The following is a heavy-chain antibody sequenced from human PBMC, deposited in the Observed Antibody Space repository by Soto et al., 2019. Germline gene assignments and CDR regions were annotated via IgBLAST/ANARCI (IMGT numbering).Heavy chain of an antibody. D-gene: IGHD3-22*01. V-gene: IGHV4-39*01. J-gene: IGHJ4*02. CDR3: EVISYYFDY. CDR1: GGSISSSSYY. CDR2: IYYSGST. Sequence: ASETLSLTCTVSGGSISSSSYYWGWIRQPPGKGLEWIGSIYYSGSTYYNPSLKSRVTISVDTSKNQFSLKLSSVTAADTAVYYCEVISYYFDYWGQGTLVTVSS.